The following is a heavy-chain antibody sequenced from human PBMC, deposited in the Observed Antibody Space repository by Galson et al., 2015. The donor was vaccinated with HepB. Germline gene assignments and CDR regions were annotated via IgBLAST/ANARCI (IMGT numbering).Heavy chain of an antibody. CDR3: ARDLHWAFDY. Sequence: SLRLSCAASGFTFSSYNMHWVRQAPGKGLEWVSFISTGSSTIYYADSVKGRFTISRDNAKNSLYLQVNSLRDEDTAVYYCARDLHWAFDYWGQGTLVTVSS. V-gene: IGHV3-48*02. CDR2: ISTGSSTI. J-gene: IGHJ4*02. CDR1: GFTFSSYN. D-gene: IGHD7-27*01.